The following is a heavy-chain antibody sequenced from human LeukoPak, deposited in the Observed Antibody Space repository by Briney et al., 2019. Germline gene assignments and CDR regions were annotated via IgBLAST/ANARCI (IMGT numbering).Heavy chain of an antibody. CDR2: ICAYNGNT. Sequence: ASVKVSCKASGYTFTSYGISWVRQAPGQGLEWMGWICAYNGNTNYAQKFQGRVTITADESTSTAYMELSSLRSEDTAVYYCARDRGGYDLSYFDYWGQGTLVTVSS. CDR3: ARDRGGYDLSYFDY. V-gene: IGHV1-18*01. J-gene: IGHJ4*02. D-gene: IGHD5-12*01. CDR1: GYTFTSYG.